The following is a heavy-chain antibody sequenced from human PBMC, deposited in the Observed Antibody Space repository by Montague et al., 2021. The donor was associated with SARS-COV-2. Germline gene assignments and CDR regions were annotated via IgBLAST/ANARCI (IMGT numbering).Heavy chain of an antibody. J-gene: IGHJ4*02. V-gene: IGHV2-70*01. D-gene: IGHD3-9*01. CDR3: ARIRDYDILTGSYSGFDY. Sequence: PALVKPTQTLTLTCTFSGFSLSTSGMFVSWIRQPPGKALEWLALXDWDDDKYYSTSLKTRLTISKDTSKNQVVLTMTNMDPVDTATYYCARIRDYDILTGSYSGFDYWGQGTLVTVSS. CDR2: XDWDDDK. CDR1: GFSLSTSGMF.